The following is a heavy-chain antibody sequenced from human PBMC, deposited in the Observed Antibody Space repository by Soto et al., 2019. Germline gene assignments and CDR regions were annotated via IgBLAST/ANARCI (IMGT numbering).Heavy chain of an antibody. Sequence: GGSLRLSCAASGFTFSDHYMDWVRQASGKGLEWVGRIRNKANSYTAEYAASVKGRFTISRDDSKNALYLQMNSLKIEDTALYYCVRAGAGYQLDYWGQGTLVTVSS. V-gene: IGHV3-72*01. D-gene: IGHD3-9*01. CDR3: VRAGAGYQLDY. J-gene: IGHJ4*02. CDR2: IRNKANSYTA. CDR1: GFTFSDHY.